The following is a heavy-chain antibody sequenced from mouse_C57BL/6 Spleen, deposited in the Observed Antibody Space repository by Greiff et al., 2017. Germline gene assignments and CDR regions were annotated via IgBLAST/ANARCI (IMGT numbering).Heavy chain of an antibody. V-gene: IGHV1-74*01. D-gene: IGHD3-2*02. Sequence: QVQLKQSGAELVKPGASVKVSCKASGYTFTSYWMHWVKQRPGQGLEWIGRLHPSDSDTNYNQKFKGKATLTVDKSSSTAYMQLSSLTSEDSAVYYCAIDSSGYDAMDYWGQGTSVTVSS. CDR2: LHPSDSDT. J-gene: IGHJ4*01. CDR3: AIDSSGYDAMDY. CDR1: GYTFTSYW.